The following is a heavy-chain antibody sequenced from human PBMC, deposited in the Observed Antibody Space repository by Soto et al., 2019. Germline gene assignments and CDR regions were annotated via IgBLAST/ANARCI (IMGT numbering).Heavy chain of an antibody. CDR2: INYSGST. D-gene: IGHD3-22*01. CDR1: GGSVSSGSYY. Sequence: QVQLQESGPGLVKPSETLSLTCTVSGGSVSSGSYYWTWMRQPPGKGLEWIGYINYSGSTSYNPSLKGRVALSVDTSKKQFSLKVSSVTAADTAVYYCARDGDTSGYYYFDYWGQGTLVTVSS. V-gene: IGHV4-61*01. J-gene: IGHJ4*02. CDR3: ARDGDTSGYYYFDY.